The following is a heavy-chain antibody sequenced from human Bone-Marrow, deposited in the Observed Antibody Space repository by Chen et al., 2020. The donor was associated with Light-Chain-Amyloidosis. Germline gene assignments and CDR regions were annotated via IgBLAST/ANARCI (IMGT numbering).Heavy chain of an antibody. V-gene: IGHV3-9*01. CDR1: GFTFDDYA. CDR3: AKGAYYDSSGYMGPGFDY. D-gene: IGHD3-22*01. CDR2: ISWNSGSI. Sequence: EVQLVESGGGLVQPGRSLRLSCAASGFTFDDYAMHWVRQAPGKGLEWVSGISWNSGSIGYADSVKGRFTISRDNAKNSLYLQMNSLRAEDTALYYCAKGAYYDSSGYMGPGFDYWGQGTLVTVSS. J-gene: IGHJ4*02.